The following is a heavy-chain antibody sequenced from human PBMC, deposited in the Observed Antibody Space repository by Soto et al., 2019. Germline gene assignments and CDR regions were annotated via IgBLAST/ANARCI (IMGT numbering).Heavy chain of an antibody. D-gene: IGHD2-21*02. CDR2: IYYSGST. V-gene: IGHV4-59*12. Sequence: ASETLSLTCTVSGGSISSYYWSWIRQPPGKGLEWIGYIYYSGSTNYNPSIKSRDTISVDTSKNQFSLKMSSVTAADTALYFFAREDDGGDRDYYGLDVWGQGTTVTVSS. CDR1: GGSISSYY. CDR3: AREDDGGDRDYYGLDV. J-gene: IGHJ6*02.